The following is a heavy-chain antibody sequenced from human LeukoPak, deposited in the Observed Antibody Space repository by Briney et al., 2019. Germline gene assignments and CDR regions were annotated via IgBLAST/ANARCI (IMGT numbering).Heavy chain of an antibody. J-gene: IGHJ3*02. CDR3: AKECGDDDAFDI. V-gene: IGHV3-30*02. Sequence: GGSLRLSCAASGFTFSSYGMHWVRQAPGKGLEWVAFIRYDGSNKYYADSVKGRFTISRDNSKNTLYLQMNSLRAEDTAVYYCAKECGDDDAFDIWGQGTMVTVSS. CDR2: IRYDGSNK. CDR1: GFTFSSYG. D-gene: IGHD4-17*01.